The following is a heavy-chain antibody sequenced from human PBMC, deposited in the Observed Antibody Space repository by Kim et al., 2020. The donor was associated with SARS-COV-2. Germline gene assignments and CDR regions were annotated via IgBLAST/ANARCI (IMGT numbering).Heavy chain of an antibody. CDR1: GGSISSSSYY. V-gene: IGHV4-39*01. J-gene: IGHJ2*01. CDR2: IYYSGST. D-gene: IGHD3-3*01. Sequence: SETLSLTCTVSGGSISSSSYYWGWIRQPPGKGLEWIGSIYYSGSTYYNPSLKSRVTISVDTSKNQFSLKLSSVTAADTAVYYCARHKGRGFGVVIPYWYFDLWGRGTLVTVSS. CDR3: ARHKGRGFGVVIPYWYFDL.